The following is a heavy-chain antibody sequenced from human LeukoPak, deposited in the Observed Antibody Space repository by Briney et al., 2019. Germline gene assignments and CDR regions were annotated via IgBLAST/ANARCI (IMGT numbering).Heavy chain of an antibody. Sequence: PGGSLRLSCAASGFIFSGHAIHWVRQPPGKGLEWVAAISPDGSNVYYADSVKGRCAISRDDSKNTLFVQMNSLRPEDTAVYYCVRAAWGYCSTGNCPWGAFDLWGQGTMVTASS. CDR2: ISPDGSNV. J-gene: IGHJ3*01. D-gene: IGHD2-15*01. V-gene: IGHV3-30*09. CDR1: GFIFSGHA. CDR3: VRAAWGYCSTGNCPWGAFDL.